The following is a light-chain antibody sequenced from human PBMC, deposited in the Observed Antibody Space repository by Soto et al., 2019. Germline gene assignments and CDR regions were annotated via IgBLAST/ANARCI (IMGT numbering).Light chain of an antibody. J-gene: IGLJ2*01. CDR2: DVT. V-gene: IGLV2-14*03. CDR1: RTDVGGHYY. Sequence: QSALTQPASVSGSPGQSITISCTGTRTDVGGHYYVSWYQQHPGKAPKLIIYDVTDRPSGVSHRFSGPKSANTASLTISALQAEDEADYYCTSYTSTNSYVAVGGGTKLTVL. CDR3: TSYTSTNSYVA.